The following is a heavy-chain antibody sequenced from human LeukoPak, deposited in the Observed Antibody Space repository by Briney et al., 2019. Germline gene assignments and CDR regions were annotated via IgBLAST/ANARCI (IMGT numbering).Heavy chain of an antibody. CDR3: AREVLVRGAPFGYYYMDV. J-gene: IGHJ6*03. CDR1: GGSIGRGYY. Sequence: PSETLSLTCTVSGGSIGRGYYWRWIRQPAGKGLEWIGRIYTSGSTNYNPSLKSRVTMSVDTSKNQSSLKLSSVTAADTAVYYCAREVLVRGAPFGYYYMDVWGKGTTVTVSS. CDR2: IYTSGST. D-gene: IGHD3-10*01. V-gene: IGHV4-4*07.